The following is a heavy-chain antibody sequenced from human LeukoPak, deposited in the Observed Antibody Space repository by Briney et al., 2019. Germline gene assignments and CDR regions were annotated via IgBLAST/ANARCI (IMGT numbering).Heavy chain of an antibody. V-gene: IGHV3-23*01. Sequence: PGGSLRLSCAASGFTFSTYAMSWVRQTPGKGLEWVSAVSGSGTDTYYAASVKGRFTISRDNSRNTLYLQMNSLRADDTAVYFCAKHLFGKAGVDWFDPWGQGTLVTVSS. D-gene: IGHD3-10*01. CDR3: AKHLFGKAGVDWFDP. J-gene: IGHJ5*02. CDR1: GFTFSTYA. CDR2: VSGSGTDT.